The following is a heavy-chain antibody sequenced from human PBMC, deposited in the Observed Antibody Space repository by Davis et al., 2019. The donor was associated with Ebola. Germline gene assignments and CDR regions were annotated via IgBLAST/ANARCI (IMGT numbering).Heavy chain of an antibody. D-gene: IGHD2-15*01. J-gene: IGHJ3*01. Sequence: AASVKVSCKASGYTFTSYGISWVRQAPGQGLEWMGWISAYNGNTNYAQKLQGRVTMTTDTSTSTAYMELRSLRSDDTAVYYCATDGVRGYCSGGSCYHLFWGQGTVVTVSS. CDR1: GYTFTSYG. CDR3: ATDGVRGYCSGGSCYHLF. CDR2: ISAYNGNT. V-gene: IGHV1-18*01.